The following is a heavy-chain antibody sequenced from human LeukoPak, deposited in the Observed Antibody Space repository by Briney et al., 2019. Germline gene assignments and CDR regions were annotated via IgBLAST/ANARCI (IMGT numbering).Heavy chain of an antibody. CDR1: GFTFSSYW. CDR3: ARDKRRNYYYGMDV. D-gene: IGHD1-1*01. V-gene: IGHV3-7*01. J-gene: IGHJ6*02. CDR2: IKQDGSEK. Sequence: PGGSLRLSCAASGFTFSSYWMSWVRQAPGKGLEWVANIKQDGSEKYYVDSVKGRFTISRDNAKNTLYLQMNSLRAEDTAVYYCARDKRRNYYYGMDVWGQGTTVTVSS.